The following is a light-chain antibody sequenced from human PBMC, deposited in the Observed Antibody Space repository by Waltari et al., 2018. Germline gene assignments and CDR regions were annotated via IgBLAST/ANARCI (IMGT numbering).Light chain of an antibody. CDR1: QSVSSNF. CDR3: QQYGSSPQA. CDR2: GAS. Sequence: EIVLTQSPGTLSLAPGETAALSGRASQSVSSNFLAWYQQKPGQAPRLLIFGASNRATGIPDRFSGSGSETDFTLTVSRLEPEDFAVYYCQQYGSSPQAFGQGTKVEI. J-gene: IGKJ1*01. V-gene: IGKV3-20*01.